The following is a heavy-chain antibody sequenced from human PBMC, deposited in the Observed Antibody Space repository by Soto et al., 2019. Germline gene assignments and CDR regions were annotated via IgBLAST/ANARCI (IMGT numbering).Heavy chain of an antibody. D-gene: IGHD2-21*02. V-gene: IGHV3-23*01. CDR1: GFTFSSYA. CDR3: AKDPHAYCGGDCHLGY. J-gene: IGHJ4*02. CDR2: ISGSGGST. Sequence: VQLLESGGGLVQPGGSLRLSCAASGFTFSSYAMSWVRQAPGKGLEWVSAISGSGGSTYYADSVKGRFTISRDNSKNTLYLQMNSLRAEDTAVYYCAKDPHAYCGGDCHLGYWGQGTLVTVSS.